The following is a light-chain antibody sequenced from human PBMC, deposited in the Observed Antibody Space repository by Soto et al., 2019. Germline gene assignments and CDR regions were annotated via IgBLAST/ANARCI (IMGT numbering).Light chain of an antibody. CDR3: NSYTSSSTHV. J-gene: IGLJ1*01. V-gene: IGLV2-14*01. CDR2: DVS. CDR1: SSDVGGYNY. Sequence: QSVLTQPASVSVSPGQSITISCTGTSSDVGGYNYVSWYQQHPGKAPKLMIYDVSNRPSGVSNRFSGSKSGNTASLTISGLQAEDEADYYCNSYTSSSTHVFGAGTKVTVL.